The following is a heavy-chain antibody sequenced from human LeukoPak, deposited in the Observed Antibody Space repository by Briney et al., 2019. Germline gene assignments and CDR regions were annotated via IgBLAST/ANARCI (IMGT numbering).Heavy chain of an antibody. CDR1: GFTFSSYA. D-gene: IGHD5-12*01. V-gene: IGHV3-23*01. CDR3: AKRRGISGYDYPDY. J-gene: IGHJ4*02. Sequence: PGGSLRLSCAASGFTFSSYAMSWVRQAPGKGLEWVSAISGSGGSTYYADSVKGRFTISRDNSTNTLYLQMNSLRAEDTAVYYCAKRRGISGYDYPDYWGQGTLVTVSS. CDR2: ISGSGGST.